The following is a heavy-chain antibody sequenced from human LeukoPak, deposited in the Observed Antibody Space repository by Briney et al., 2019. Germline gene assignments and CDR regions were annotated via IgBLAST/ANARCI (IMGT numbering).Heavy chain of an antibody. D-gene: IGHD3-10*01. CDR2: TNDDGSTT. CDR3: AGALGSSSDY. J-gene: IGHJ4*02. Sequence: WGSLRLSCAASGFTFSTSWMHWVRHAPGKGLVWVSRTNDDGSTTNYADSVKDRFTISRDNAKNTLYLQMNSLRAEDTAVYYCAGALGSSSDYWGQGTLVTVAS. CDR1: GFTFSTSW. V-gene: IGHV3-74*01.